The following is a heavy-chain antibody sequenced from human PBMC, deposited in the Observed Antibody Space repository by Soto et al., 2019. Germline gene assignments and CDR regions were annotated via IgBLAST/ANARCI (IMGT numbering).Heavy chain of an antibody. CDR2: ISYDGSNK. J-gene: IGHJ4*02. Sequence: QVQLVESGGGVVQPGRSLRLSCAASGFTFSSYAKHWVRQAPGKGLEWVAVISYDGSNKYYADSVKGRFTISRDNSKNTLYLQMNSLRAEDTAVYYCARDSGYDYGFSSLDYWGQGTLVTVSS. CDR3: ARDSGYDYGFSSLDY. CDR1: GFTFSSYA. V-gene: IGHV3-30-3*01. D-gene: IGHD5-12*01.